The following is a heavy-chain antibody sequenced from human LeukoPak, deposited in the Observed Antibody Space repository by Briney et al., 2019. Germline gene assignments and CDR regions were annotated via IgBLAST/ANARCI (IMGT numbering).Heavy chain of an antibody. Sequence: PSETLSLACTVSGGSISSSSYYWGWIRQPPGKGLEWIGSIYYSGSTYYNPSLKSRVTISVDTSKNQFSLKLSSVTAADTAVYYCARVRTSYYYGAGSYLGWFDPWGQGTLVTVSS. CDR1: GGSISSSSYY. CDR3: ARVRTSYYYGAGSYLGWFDP. V-gene: IGHV4-39*07. D-gene: IGHD3-10*01. J-gene: IGHJ5*02. CDR2: IYYSGST.